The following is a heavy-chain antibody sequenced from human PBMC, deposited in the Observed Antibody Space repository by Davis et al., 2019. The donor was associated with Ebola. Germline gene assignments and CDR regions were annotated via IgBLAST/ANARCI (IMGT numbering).Heavy chain of an antibody. CDR3: ARLSGLFSSSSGALYFDL. V-gene: IGHV4-39*07. CDR2: IYYNGRT. D-gene: IGHD6-6*01. CDR1: GGSISSGTYY. J-gene: IGHJ2*01. Sequence: SETLSLTCSVSGGSISSGTYYWGWVRQPPGKGLEWLGSIYYNGRTYYNSSLESRVTISLDTSKNQFSLKLRSVTAAETAVYFCARLSGLFSSSSGALYFDLWGRGTLVSVSS.